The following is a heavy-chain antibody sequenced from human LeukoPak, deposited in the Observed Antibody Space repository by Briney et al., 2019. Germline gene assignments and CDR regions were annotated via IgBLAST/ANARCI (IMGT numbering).Heavy chain of an antibody. D-gene: IGHD2-2*01. V-gene: IGHV4-59*01. CDR1: GGSISSYY. J-gene: IGHJ6*04. CDR3: ARAEGYCSSTSCYVDYYYYYGMDV. CDR2: IYYSGST. Sequence: PSETLSLTCTVSGGSISSYYWSWIRQPPGKGLEWIGYIYYSGSTHYNPSLKSRVTISVDTSKNQFSLKLSSVTAADTAVYYCARAEGYCSSTSCYVDYYYYYGMDVWGKGTTVTVSS.